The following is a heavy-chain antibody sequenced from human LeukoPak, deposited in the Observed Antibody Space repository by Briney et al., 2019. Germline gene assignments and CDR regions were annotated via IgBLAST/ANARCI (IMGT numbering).Heavy chain of an antibody. V-gene: IGHV3-7*01. D-gene: IGHD6-19*01. Sequence: GGSLRLSCTASGFTFSSYAMSWVRQAPGKGLEWVANIKQDGSEKYYVDSVKGRFTISRDNAKNSLYLQMNSLRAEDTAVYYCAREGRRYSSGWYEGYDAFDIWGQGTVVTVSS. CDR3: AREGRRYSSGWYEGYDAFDI. CDR2: IKQDGSEK. CDR1: GFTFSSYA. J-gene: IGHJ3*02.